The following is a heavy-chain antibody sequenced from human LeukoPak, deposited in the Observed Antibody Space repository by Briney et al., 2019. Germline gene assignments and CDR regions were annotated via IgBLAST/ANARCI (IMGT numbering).Heavy chain of an antibody. CDR2: INPNSGGT. CDR3: ARDEEVVPAAMGAYY. Sequence: GASVKVSCKASGYTFTGYYMHWVRQAPGQGLEWMGWINPNSGGTNYAQKFQGRVTMTRDTSISTAYMELSRLRSDDTAVYYCARDEEVVPAAMGAYYWGQGTLVTISS. D-gene: IGHD2-2*01. J-gene: IGHJ4*02. V-gene: IGHV1-2*02. CDR1: GYTFTGYY.